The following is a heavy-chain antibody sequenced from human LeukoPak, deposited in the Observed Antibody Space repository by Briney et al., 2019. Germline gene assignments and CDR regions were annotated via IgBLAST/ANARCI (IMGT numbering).Heavy chain of an antibody. CDR1: GYTFTGYY. V-gene: IGHV1-2*02. J-gene: IGHJ3*02. Sequence: ASVKVSCKASGYTFTGYYVHWVRQAPGQGLEWMGWINPNSGGTNYAQKFQGRVTMTRDTSISTAYMELSRLRSDDTAVYYCARWVGASGAFDIWGQGTMVTVSS. CDR3: ARWVGASGAFDI. D-gene: IGHD1-26*01. CDR2: INPNSGGT.